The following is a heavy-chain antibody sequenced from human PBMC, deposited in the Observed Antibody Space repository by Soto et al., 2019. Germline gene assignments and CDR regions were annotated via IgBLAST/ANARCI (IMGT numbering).Heavy chain of an antibody. CDR2: INPNSGGT. CDR3: ARASSSWYSGYYYYGMDV. V-gene: IGHV1-2*04. Sequence: ASVKVSCKASGYTFTGYYMHWVRQAPGQGLEWMGWINPNSGGTNYAQKFQGWVTMTRDTSISTAYMELSRLRSDDTAVYYFARASSSWYSGYYYYGMDVWGQGTTVTVSS. J-gene: IGHJ6*02. D-gene: IGHD6-13*01. CDR1: GYTFTGYY.